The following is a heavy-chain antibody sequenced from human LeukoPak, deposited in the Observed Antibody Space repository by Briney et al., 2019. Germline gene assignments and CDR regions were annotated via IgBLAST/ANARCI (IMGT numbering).Heavy chain of an antibody. D-gene: IGHD6-19*01. J-gene: IGHJ5*02. CDR2: ISGSGGIT. Sequence: PGGSLRLSCAASGFTFSSYAMSWVRQAPGKGLEWVSSISGSGGITYYTDSVKGRFTISRDNSKNTLFPQMNSLRAEDTAVYYCAKDSGDTSGNWFDPWGQGTLVTVSS. CDR1: GFTFSSYA. CDR3: AKDSGDTSGNWFDP. V-gene: IGHV3-23*01.